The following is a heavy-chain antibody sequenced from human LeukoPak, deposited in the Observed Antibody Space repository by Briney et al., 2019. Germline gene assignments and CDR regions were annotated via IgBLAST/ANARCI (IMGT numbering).Heavy chain of an antibody. D-gene: IGHD3-22*01. J-gene: IGHJ4*02. Sequence: ASVKVSCKASGYTFTGYYMHWVRQAPGPGLEWMGLINPNSGGTNYAQKFQGRVTMTRDTSISTAYMELSRLRSDDTAVYYCARDRRYYDSSGGNDYWGQGTLVTVSS. CDR3: ARDRRYYDSSGGNDY. CDR1: GYTFTGYY. CDR2: INPNSGGT. V-gene: IGHV1-2*02.